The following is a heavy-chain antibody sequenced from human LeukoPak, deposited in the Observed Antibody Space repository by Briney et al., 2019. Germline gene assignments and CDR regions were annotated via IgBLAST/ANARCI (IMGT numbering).Heavy chain of an antibody. Sequence: SETLSLTCTVSGGSISGNYWSWIRQPPGKGLEWIGYIYYSGSTNYNPSLKSRVTISLDTSKNQFSLKLSSVTAADTAVYYCGVGTNSYYFDYWGRGTLVTVSS. CDR2: IYYSGST. D-gene: IGHD1-26*01. V-gene: IGHV4-59*01. CDR3: GVGTNSYYFDY. J-gene: IGHJ4*02. CDR1: GGSISGNY.